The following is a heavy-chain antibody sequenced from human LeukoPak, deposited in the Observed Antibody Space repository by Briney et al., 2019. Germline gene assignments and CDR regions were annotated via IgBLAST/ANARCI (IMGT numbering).Heavy chain of an antibody. J-gene: IGHJ6*02. CDR3: ARDVKQWLGGAYYYGMDV. D-gene: IGHD6-19*01. Sequence: GSLRLSCAASGFTFSSYAMSWVRQAPGKGLEWVSVIVGSGGSTYYADSVKGRFTISRDNSKNTLYLQMNSLRAEDTAVYYCARDVKQWLGGAYYYGMDVWGQGTTVTVSS. CDR2: IVGSGGST. CDR1: GFTFSSYA. V-gene: IGHV3-23*01.